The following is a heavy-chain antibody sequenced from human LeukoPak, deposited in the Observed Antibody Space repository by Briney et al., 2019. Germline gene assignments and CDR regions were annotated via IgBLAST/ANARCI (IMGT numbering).Heavy chain of an antibody. V-gene: IGHV3-30-3*01. Sequence: QAGGSLRLSCAASGFTFSSYAMHWVRQAPGKGLEWVAVISYDGSNKYYADPVKGRFTISRDNSKNTLYLQMNSLRAEDTAVYYCARDRRPITIFGVVTKLIEYWGQGTLVTVSS. D-gene: IGHD3-3*01. CDR1: GFTFSSYA. J-gene: IGHJ4*02. CDR3: ARDRRPITIFGVVTKLIEY. CDR2: ISYDGSNK.